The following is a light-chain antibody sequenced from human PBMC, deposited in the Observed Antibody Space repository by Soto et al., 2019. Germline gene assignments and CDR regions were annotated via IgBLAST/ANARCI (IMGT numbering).Light chain of an antibody. Sequence: EIVLTQSPATLSLSPGERVTLSCRASQSVTKYLAWYHQKPGQAPRLLIYGASNRATGIPARFSGSGSGTDFTLTISSLQPEDVAVHCCQQDYNFPSWTFGQGTKVDIK. CDR2: GAS. CDR1: QSVTKY. V-gene: IGKV3D-7*01. CDR3: QQDYNFPSWT. J-gene: IGKJ1*01.